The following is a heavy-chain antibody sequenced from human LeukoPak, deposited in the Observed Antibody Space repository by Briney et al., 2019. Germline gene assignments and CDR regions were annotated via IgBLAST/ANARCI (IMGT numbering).Heavy chain of an antibody. CDR2: INHSGST. CDR1: GGSFSGYY. Sequence: SETLSLTCAVYGGSFSGYYWSWIRQPPGKGLEWIGEINHSGSTNYNPSLKSRVTISVDTSKNRFSLKLSSVTAADTAVYYCATTNGSYYYMDVWGKGTTVTVSS. CDR3: ATTNGSYYYMDV. V-gene: IGHV4-34*01. J-gene: IGHJ6*03. D-gene: IGHD3-10*01.